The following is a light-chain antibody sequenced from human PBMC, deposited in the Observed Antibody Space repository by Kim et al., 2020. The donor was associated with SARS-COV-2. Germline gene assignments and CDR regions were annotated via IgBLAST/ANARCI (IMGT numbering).Light chain of an antibody. J-gene: IGLJ2*01. CDR3: SSYAGSNVV. Sequence: PVPSVTISCTGTGSDVGGYNYVSWYQQHPGKAPNLMIYEVSKRPSGVPDRFSGSKSGNTASLTVSGLQAEDEADYYCSSYAGSNVVFGGGTQLTVL. CDR1: GSDVGGYNY. V-gene: IGLV2-8*01. CDR2: EVS.